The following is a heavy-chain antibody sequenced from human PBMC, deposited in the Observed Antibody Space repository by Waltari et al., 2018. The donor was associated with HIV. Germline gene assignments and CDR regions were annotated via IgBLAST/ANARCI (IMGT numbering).Heavy chain of an antibody. CDR3: ARDPRYCSSTSCYTGDYYYYGMDV. J-gene: IGHJ6*02. CDR2: IIPILGIA. D-gene: IGHD2-2*02. Sequence: QVQLVQSGAEVKKPGSSVKVSCKASGGTFSSYAISWVRQAPGQGLEWMGRIIPILGIANYAQKFQGRVTITADKSTSTAYMELSSLRSEDTAVYYCARDPRYCSSTSCYTGDYYYYGMDVWGQGTTVTVSS. V-gene: IGHV1-69*04. CDR1: GGTFSSYA.